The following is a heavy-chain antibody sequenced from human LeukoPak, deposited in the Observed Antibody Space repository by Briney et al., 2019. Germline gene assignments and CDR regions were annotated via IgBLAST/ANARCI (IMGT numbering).Heavy chain of an antibody. CDR1: GFTFSSYS. CDR2: ISDSGGST. Sequence: GRSLRLSCAASGFTFSSYSMSCVRQAPGKGLEWDSAISDSGGSTYYADSVKGRFTISRDNSKNTLYLQMNSLRAEDTAIYYCAKRDTTYWGQGTLVTVSS. J-gene: IGHJ4*02. D-gene: IGHD1-26*01. V-gene: IGHV3-23*01. CDR3: AKRDTTY.